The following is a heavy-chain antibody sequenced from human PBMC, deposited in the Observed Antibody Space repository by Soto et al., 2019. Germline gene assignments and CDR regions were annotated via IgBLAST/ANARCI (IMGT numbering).Heavy chain of an antibody. CDR2: ISFDGNNI. CDR1: GFTFSNSA. J-gene: IGHJ4*02. Sequence: QVQLVESGGGVVQPGGSLRLSCAASGFTFSNSAMHWVRQAPGKGLEWVSYISFDGNNIYYPDSVRGRFTISRDNYKNTLYLQLNSLRAEDTAVYYCAKGCADDGNCFLFDYWGQGVLVSVSS. V-gene: IGHV3-30*04. CDR3: AKGCADDGNCFLFDY. D-gene: IGHD2-15*01.